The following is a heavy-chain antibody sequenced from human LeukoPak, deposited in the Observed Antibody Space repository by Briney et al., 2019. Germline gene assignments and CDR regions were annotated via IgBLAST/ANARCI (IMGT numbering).Heavy chain of an antibody. J-gene: IGHJ5*02. CDR1: GGSISSYY. CDR3: ARVPTYYYGSGSYRPHNWFDP. Sequence: SETLSLTCTVSGGSISSYYWSWIRQPPGKGLEWIGYVYYSGSTNYNPSLKSRVTISVDTSKNQFSLKLSSVTAADTAVYYCARVPTYYYGSGSYRPHNWFDPWGQGTLVTVPS. CDR2: VYYSGST. D-gene: IGHD3-10*01. V-gene: IGHV4-59*01.